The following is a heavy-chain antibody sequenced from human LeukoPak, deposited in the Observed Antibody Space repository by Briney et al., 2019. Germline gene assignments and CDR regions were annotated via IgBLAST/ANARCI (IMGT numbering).Heavy chain of an antibody. Sequence: PGGSLRLSCAASGFTFSSYAMSWVRQAPGKGLEWVSAISGSGGSTYYADSVKGRFTISRDNSKNSLSLQMNSLRVEDTALYYCARGGISIFGVVIYMDVWGKGTTVTVSS. CDR1: GFTFSSYA. CDR2: ISGSGGST. CDR3: ARGGISIFGVVIYMDV. D-gene: IGHD3-3*01. V-gene: IGHV3-23*01. J-gene: IGHJ6*03.